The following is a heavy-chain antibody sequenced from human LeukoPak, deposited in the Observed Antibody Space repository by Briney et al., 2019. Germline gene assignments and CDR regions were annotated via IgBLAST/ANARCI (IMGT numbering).Heavy chain of an antibody. V-gene: IGHV4-59*01. CDR1: GGSFSGYY. D-gene: IGHD6-13*01. CDR3: ARLTKAAGTDY. J-gene: IGHJ4*02. Sequence: SETLSLTCAVYGGSFSGYYWTWIRRPPGKGLEWIGYISHSGSTNYNPSLKSRVTISLDTSKIQFSLNLSSVTAADTAVYYCARLTKAAGTDYWGQGTLVTVSS. CDR2: ISHSGST.